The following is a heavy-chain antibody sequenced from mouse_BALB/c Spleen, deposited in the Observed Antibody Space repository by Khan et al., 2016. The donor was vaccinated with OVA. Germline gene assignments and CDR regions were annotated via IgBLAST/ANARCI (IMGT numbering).Heavy chain of an antibody. J-gene: IGHJ2*01. CDR1: GFSLTSNG. V-gene: IGHV2-3*01. Sequence: QVQLKESGPGLVAPSQSLSITCTVSGFSLTSNGVSWVRQPPGKGLEWLGVIWGDGSINYHSVLKSSLSISKDNSKSQVFLKLNSLQTDDTARYYCAKLRVFYFDYWGQGTTLTVSS. CDR3: AKLRVFYFDY. CDR2: IWGDGSI.